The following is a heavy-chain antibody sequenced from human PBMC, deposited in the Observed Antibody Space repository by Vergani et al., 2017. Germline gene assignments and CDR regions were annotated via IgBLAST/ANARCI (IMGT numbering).Heavy chain of an antibody. CDR1: GGSISSGGYS. CDR2: IYHSGST. Sequence: QLQLQESGSGLVKPSQTLSLTCAVSGGSISSGGYSWSWIRQPPGKGLEWIGYIYHSGSTYYNPSLKSRVTISVDRSKNQFSLKLSSVTAADTAVYYCARGYCSSTSCFNLFDPWGQGSLVTVSS. CDR3: ARGYCSSTSCFNLFDP. D-gene: IGHD2-2*01. V-gene: IGHV4-30-2*01. J-gene: IGHJ5*02.